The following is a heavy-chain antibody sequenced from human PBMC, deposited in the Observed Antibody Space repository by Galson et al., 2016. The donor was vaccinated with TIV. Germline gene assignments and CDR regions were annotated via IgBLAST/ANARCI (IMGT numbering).Heavy chain of an antibody. D-gene: IGHD3-16*01. Sequence: LRLSCAASGFTFDRLPMHWVRQAPGEGLEWVSYIDSSGNYIYYGDSVRGRFTVSRDNARSTLFLQMNTLRAEDTAMYYCARSRGFNALGYMDVWGRGTAVTVS. CDR3: ARSRGFNALGYMDV. CDR2: IDSSGNYI. CDR1: GFTFDRLP. J-gene: IGHJ6*03. V-gene: IGHV3-21*06.